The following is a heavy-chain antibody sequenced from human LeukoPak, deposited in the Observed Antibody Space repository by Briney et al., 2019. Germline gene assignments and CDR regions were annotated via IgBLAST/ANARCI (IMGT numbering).Heavy chain of an antibody. CDR3: ARDRPGGYYDSSGPFDY. CDR1: GFTFSSYW. V-gene: IGHV3-30-3*01. J-gene: IGHJ4*02. Sequence: GGSLRLSCAASGFTFSSYWMSWVRQAPGKGLEWVAVISYDGSNKYYADSVKGRFTISRDNSKNTLYLQMNSLRAEDTAVYYCARDRPGGYYDSSGPFDYWGQGTLVTVSS. CDR2: ISYDGSNK. D-gene: IGHD3-22*01.